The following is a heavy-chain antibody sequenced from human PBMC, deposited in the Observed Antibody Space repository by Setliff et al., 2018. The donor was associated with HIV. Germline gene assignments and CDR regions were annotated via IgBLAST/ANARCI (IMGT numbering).Heavy chain of an antibody. Sequence: ASVKVSRKTSGFTLTSYVIHWVRQAPGQRLEWMGWTNAGSGNTKYSQRFQGRVTLTWDTSASTAYMEVSSLTSEDTAVYYCAKDYLPYYYDTPPYYPFDYWGQGTVVTVSS. J-gene: IGHJ4*02. CDR2: TNAGSGNT. CDR3: AKDYLPYYYDTPPYYPFDY. D-gene: IGHD3-22*01. CDR1: GFTLTSYV. V-gene: IGHV1-3*01.